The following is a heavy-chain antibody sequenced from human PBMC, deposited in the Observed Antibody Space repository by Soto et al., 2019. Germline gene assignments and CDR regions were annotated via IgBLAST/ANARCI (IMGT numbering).Heavy chain of an antibody. CDR2: IYSGGST. D-gene: IGHD3-10*01. V-gene: IGHV3-53*04. CDR1: GFTVSSNY. CDR3: ATGRGSGSYYNDAFDI. J-gene: IGHJ3*02. Sequence: GGSLRLSCAASGFTVSSNYMSWVRQAPGKGLEWVSVIYSGGSTYYADSVKGRFTISRHNSKNTLYLQMNSLRAEDTAVYYCATGRGSGSYYNDAFDIWGQGTMVTVSS.